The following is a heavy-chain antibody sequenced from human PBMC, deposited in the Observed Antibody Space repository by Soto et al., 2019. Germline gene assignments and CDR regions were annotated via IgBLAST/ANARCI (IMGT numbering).Heavy chain of an antibody. Sequence: ASVKVSCKASGYTFTSYDINWVRQATGQGLEWMGWMNPNSGNTGYAQKFQGRVTMTRNTSISTAYMELSSLRSEDTAVYYCARGGLRRLGTAMLIMYWGQGTLVTVSS. V-gene: IGHV1-8*01. D-gene: IGHD5-18*01. CDR1: GYTFTSYD. CDR3: ARGGLRRLGTAMLIMY. J-gene: IGHJ4*02. CDR2: MNPNSGNT.